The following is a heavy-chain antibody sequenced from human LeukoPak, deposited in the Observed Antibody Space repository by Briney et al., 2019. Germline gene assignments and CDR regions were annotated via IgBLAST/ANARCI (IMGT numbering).Heavy chain of an antibody. J-gene: IGHJ3*02. CDR2: IIPIFGTA. Sequence: SVTVSCKASGGTFSSYAISWVRQAPGQGLEWMGGIIPIFGTANYAQKFQGRVTITADKSTSTAYMELSSLRSEDTAVYYCRLAYCGGDCYSDAFDIWGQGTMVTVSS. CDR1: GGTFSSYA. CDR3: RLAYCGGDCYSDAFDI. V-gene: IGHV1-69*06. D-gene: IGHD2-21*02.